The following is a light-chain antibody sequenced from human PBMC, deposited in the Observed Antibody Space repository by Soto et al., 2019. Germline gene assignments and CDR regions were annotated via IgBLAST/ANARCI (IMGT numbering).Light chain of an antibody. J-gene: IGLJ1*01. CDR3: GTWDSSLIAL. CDR2: ENS. CDR1: SSNIGSND. Sequence: QSALTQPPSVSAAPGQKVTIPCSGNSSNIGSNDVSWYQQLPGKAPKLLIYENSQRPSGIPDRFSGSKSGTSATLGITGLQTGDEADYYCGTWDSSLIALFGTGTKVTVL. V-gene: IGLV1-51*02.